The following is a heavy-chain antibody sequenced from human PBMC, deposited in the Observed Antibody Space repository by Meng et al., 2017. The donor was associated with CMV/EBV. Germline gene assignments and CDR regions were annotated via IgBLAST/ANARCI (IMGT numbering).Heavy chain of an antibody. CDR2: IYCSGST. CDR3: ARCVVVPAAHATPRIWFDP. D-gene: IGHD2-2*01. J-gene: IGHJ5*02. V-gene: IGHV4-59*01. Sequence: SETLSLTCTVSGGSISSYYWSWIRQPPGKGLEWIGYIYCSGSTNYNPSLKSRVTISVATSKNQFSLKLSSLTAADTAVYYCARCVVVPAAHATPRIWFDPWGQGTLVTVSS. CDR1: GGSISSYY.